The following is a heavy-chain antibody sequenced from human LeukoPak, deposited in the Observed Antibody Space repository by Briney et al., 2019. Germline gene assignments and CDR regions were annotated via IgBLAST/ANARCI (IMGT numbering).Heavy chain of an antibody. D-gene: IGHD3-10*01. J-gene: IGHJ4*02. CDR1: GGSISTNTYY. V-gene: IGHV4-39*07. CDR2: IYHSGVT. Sequence: PSETLSLTCNVSGGSISTNTYYWAWIRQPPGKGLEWIGSIYHSGVTSYNPSLMGRVTISVDTSKNQLFLKVNSVTAADTGVYYCARDPNYIVRGVIIRAYDYWGQGNLVTVSS. CDR3: ARDPNYIVRGVIIRAYDY.